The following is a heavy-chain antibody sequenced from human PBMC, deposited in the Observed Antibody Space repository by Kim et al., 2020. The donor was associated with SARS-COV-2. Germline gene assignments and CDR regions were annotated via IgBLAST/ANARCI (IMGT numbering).Heavy chain of an antibody. J-gene: IGHJ3*02. CDR3: AKGGVHLTDAFDI. D-gene: IGHD3-10*01. Sequence: YADYVTGRFTNYRVNSKNTLYLQMHSLRAEDTAVYYCAKGGVHLTDAFDIWGQGTMVTVSS. V-gene: IGHV3-23*01.